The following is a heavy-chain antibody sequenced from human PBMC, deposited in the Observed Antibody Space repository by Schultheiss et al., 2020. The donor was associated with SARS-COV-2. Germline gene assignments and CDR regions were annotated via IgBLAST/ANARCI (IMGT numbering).Heavy chain of an antibody. J-gene: IGHJ5*02. Sequence: SETLSLTCAVYGGSFSGYYWSWIRQPPGKGLEWIGEINHSGSTNYNPSLKSRVTISVDTSKNQFSLKLSSVTAADTAVYYCARGGRGVNNWFDPWGQGTLVTVSS. CDR3: ARGGRGVNNWFDP. D-gene: IGHD3-10*01. V-gene: IGHV4-34*01. CDR2: INHSGST. CDR1: GGSFSGYY.